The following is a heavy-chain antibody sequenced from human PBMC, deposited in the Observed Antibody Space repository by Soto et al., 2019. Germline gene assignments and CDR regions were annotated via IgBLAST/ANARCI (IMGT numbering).Heavy chain of an antibody. J-gene: IGHJ4*02. CDR1: GFTFSNYA. D-gene: IGHD6-19*01. CDR2: ISGSGGSA. V-gene: IGHV3-23*01. CDR3: TKDHTYSSGPDMDY. Sequence: PGGSLRLSCAASGFTFSNYAMSWVRHAPGKGLEWVSAISGSGGSAYYADSVKGRFTISRDNSKNTLYLQMNSLRAEDTAVYYCTKDHTYSSGPDMDYWGQGTLVTVSS.